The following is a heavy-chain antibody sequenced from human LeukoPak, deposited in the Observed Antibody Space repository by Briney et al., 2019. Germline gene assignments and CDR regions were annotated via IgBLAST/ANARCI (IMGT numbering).Heavy chain of an antibody. V-gene: IGHV3-23*01. D-gene: IGHD2-2*01. CDR3: AKVQGLYCSSTSCSGRWPHAFDI. CDR2: ISGSGGST. Sequence: PGGSLRLSRAASGFTFSSYAMSWVRQAPGKGLEWVSAISGSGGSTYYADSVKGRFTISRDTYKNTLSLQMNSLRAEDTAVYYCAKVQGLYCSSTSCSGRWPHAFDIWGQGTMVTVSS. CDR1: GFTFSSYA. J-gene: IGHJ3*02.